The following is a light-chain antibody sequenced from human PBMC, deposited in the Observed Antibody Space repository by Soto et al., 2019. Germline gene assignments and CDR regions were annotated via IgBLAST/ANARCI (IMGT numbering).Light chain of an antibody. V-gene: IGKV3-20*01. J-gene: IGKJ1*01. CDR3: QHFGSSPGT. CDR2: DIS. Sequence: EIVLTQSPGTLSLSPGEGATLSCRASQSIVAIYLAWYQQKPGQSPRLLIYDISTRATGVPDRFSGSGSRTDFTLTINGLEPEDSAVYYCQHFGSSPGTFGQGTKVEVK. CDR1: QSIVAIY.